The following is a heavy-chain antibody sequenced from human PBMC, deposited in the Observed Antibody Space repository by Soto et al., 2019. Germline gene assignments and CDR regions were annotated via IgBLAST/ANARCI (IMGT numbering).Heavy chain of an antibody. V-gene: IGHV3-23*01. D-gene: IGHD3-9*01. CDR3: AKDTRYDILTGYYPEGNFDY. Sequence: GGSLRLSCAASGFTFSSYAMSWVRQAPGKGLEWVSAISGSGGSTYYADSVKGRFTISRDNSKNTLYLQMNSLRAEDTAVYYCAKDTRYDILTGYYPEGNFDYWGQGTLVTVSS. CDR2: ISGSGGST. CDR1: GFTFSSYA. J-gene: IGHJ4*02.